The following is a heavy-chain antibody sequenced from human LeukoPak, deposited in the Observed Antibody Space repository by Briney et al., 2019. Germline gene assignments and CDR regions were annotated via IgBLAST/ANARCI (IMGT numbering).Heavy chain of an antibody. J-gene: IGHJ4*02. D-gene: IGHD6-13*01. CDR3: ARDKRYSSSWYLNDY. CDR1: GLTFSTSW. CDR2: IKQDGSKK. Sequence: GGSLRLSCAASGLTFSTSWMNWLRQAPGKGLEWVACIKQDGSKKYYADSVKGRFTISRDNSKNTLYLQMNSLRAEDTAVYYCARDKRYSSSWYLNDYWGQGTLVTVSS. V-gene: IGHV3-7*01.